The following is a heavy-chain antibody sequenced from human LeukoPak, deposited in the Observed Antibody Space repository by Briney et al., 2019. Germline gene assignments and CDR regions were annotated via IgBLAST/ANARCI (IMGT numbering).Heavy chain of an antibody. Sequence: SQTLSLTCTVSGGSISSGDYYWSWIRQPPGKGLEWIGYIYYSGSTYYNPSLKSRVTISVDTSKNQFSLKLSSVTAADTAVYYCAGSLYYGDYVLDYWGQGTLVTVSS. CDR1: GGSISSGDYY. J-gene: IGHJ4*02. V-gene: IGHV4-30-4*01. CDR3: AGSLYYGDYVLDY. CDR2: IYYSGST. D-gene: IGHD4-17*01.